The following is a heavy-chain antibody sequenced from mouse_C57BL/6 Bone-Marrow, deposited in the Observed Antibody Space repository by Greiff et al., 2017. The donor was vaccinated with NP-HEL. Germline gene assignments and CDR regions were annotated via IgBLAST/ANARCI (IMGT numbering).Heavy chain of an antibody. V-gene: IGHV1-4*01. CDR1: GYTFTSYT. J-gene: IGHJ2*01. CDR2: INPSSGYT. D-gene: IGHD1-1*01. CDR3: ATRYYGSSYYFDY. Sequence: QVQLQQSGAELARPGASVKMSCKASGYTFTSYTMHWVKQRPGQGLEWIGYINPSSGYTKSNQKFKDKATLTADKSSSTAYMQLSSLPSEDSAVYYCATRYYGSSYYFDYWGQGTTLTVSS.